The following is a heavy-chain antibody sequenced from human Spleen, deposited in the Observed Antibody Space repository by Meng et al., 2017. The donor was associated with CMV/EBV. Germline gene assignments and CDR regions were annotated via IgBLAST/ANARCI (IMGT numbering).Heavy chain of an antibody. Sequence: SETLSLTCTVSGGSFSSSSYYWGWIRQSPGRGLEWIGYVFHTGSTNYSPSLKTRVTISLDTSKNQFSLKLSSMTAADTAVYYCARGQGTYYYDSTSYRPDNFHFDFWGQGRLVTVSS. CDR1: GGSFSSSSYY. V-gene: IGHV4-61*01. CDR2: VFHTGST. CDR3: ARGQGTYYYDSTSYRPDNFHFDF. D-gene: IGHD3-22*01. J-gene: IGHJ4*02.